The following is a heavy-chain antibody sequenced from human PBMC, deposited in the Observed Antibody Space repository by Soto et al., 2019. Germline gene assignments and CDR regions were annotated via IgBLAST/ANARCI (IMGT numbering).Heavy chain of an antibody. D-gene: IGHD3-16*02. CDR1: GFTFSSYS. J-gene: IGHJ3*02. CDR3: AKANDYIWGSYGLTDDAFDI. Sequence: PGGSLILSCAASGFTFSSYSMSWVRQAPGKGLEWVSAISGSGGSTYYADSVKGRFTISRDNSKNTLYLQMNSLRAEDTAVYYCAKANDYIWGSYGLTDDAFDIWGQGTMVTVSS. V-gene: IGHV3-23*01. CDR2: ISGSGGST.